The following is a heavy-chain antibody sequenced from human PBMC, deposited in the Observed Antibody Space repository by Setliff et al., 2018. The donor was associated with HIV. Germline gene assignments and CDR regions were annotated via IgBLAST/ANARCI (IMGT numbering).Heavy chain of an antibody. CDR2: IFYTGST. Sequence: SETLSLTCSVSGGSISSSTYYWGWIRQPPGKGLEWIGDIFYTGSTYYNPSLKSRVAISVDTSENQFTLKLNSVTAADTAVYYCARRGRDGVFIMFATGFDPWGQGALVTVSS. V-gene: IGHV4-39*01. J-gene: IGHJ5*02. CDR3: ARRGRDGVFIMFATGFDP. CDR1: GGSISSSTYY. D-gene: IGHD2-8*01.